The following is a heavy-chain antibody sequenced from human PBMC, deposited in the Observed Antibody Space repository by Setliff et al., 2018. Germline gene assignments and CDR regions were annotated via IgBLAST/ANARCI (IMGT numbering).Heavy chain of an antibody. Sequence: SETLSLTCTVSGGSFSSVLYYYNWIRQPAGKGLEWIGRIYASGNTNYSPSFKSRVTISVDTSNNQFSLKLDFVTAADTAVYYCATRIEGYSYGHHYFGYWGQGTLVTVSS. D-gene: IGHD5-18*01. J-gene: IGHJ4*02. CDR1: GGSFSSVLYY. V-gene: IGHV4-61*02. CDR3: ATRIEGYSYGHHYFGY. CDR2: IYASGNT.